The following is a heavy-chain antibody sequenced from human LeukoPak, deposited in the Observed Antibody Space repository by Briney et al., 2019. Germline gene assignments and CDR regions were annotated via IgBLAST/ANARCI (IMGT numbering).Heavy chain of an antibody. CDR1: GFTFGSYG. D-gene: IGHD1-26*01. Sequence: GRSLRLSCAASGFTFGSYGMQWVRQAPGKGLEWVAVIWYDGSNKYYADSVKGRFTISRDNSKNTLYLQMNSLRAEDTAVYYCARDPANSGSYLDYWGQGTLVTVSS. CDR3: ARDPANSGSYLDY. CDR2: IWYDGSNK. J-gene: IGHJ4*02. V-gene: IGHV3-33*01.